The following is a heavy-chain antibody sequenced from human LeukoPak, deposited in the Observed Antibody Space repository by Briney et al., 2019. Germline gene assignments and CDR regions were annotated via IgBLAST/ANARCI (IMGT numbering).Heavy chain of an antibody. J-gene: IGHJ6*02. CDR1: GFIFSSNS. CDR2: IRSSGSTM. V-gene: IGHV3-48*02. Sequence: SGGSLRLSCVASGFIFSSNSMNWVRQAPGKGLEWVSHIRSSGSTMYYADSVRGRFAISRDNVKNSLYLQMNNLRDEDTAVYYCARFTLRYCSGTSCPWGMDVWGQGTTVTVSS. D-gene: IGHD2-2*01. CDR3: ARFTLRYCSGTSCPWGMDV.